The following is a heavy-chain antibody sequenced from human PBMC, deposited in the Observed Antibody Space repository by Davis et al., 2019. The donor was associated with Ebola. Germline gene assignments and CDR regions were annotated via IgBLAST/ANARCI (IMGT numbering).Heavy chain of an antibody. J-gene: IGHJ6*02. CDR2: INSDGSST. D-gene: IGHD2-8*01. CDR3: ARDQGYCTNGVCYRDGMDV. V-gene: IGHV3-74*01. Sequence: GESLKISCAASGFTFSSYWMHWVRQAPGKGLVWVSRINSDGSSTSYADSVKGRFTISRDNAKNTLYLQMNSLRAEDTAVYYCARDQGYCTNGVCYRDGMDVWGQGTTVTVSS. CDR1: GFTFSSYW.